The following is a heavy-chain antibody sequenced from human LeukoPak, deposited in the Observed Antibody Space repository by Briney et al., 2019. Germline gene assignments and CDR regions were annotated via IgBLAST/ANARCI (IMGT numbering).Heavy chain of an antibody. CDR2: IYYSGST. CDR1: GGSISSGGYY. V-gene: IGHV4-31*03. CDR3: ARVSGARNYGMDV. J-gene: IGHJ6*02. D-gene: IGHD6-6*01. Sequence: PSQTLSLTCTVSGGSISSGGYYWSWIRQHPGKGLEWIGYIYYSGSTYYNPSLKSRVTISVDTSKNQFSLKLSSVTAADTAVYYCARVSGARNYGMDVWGQGTTVTVSS.